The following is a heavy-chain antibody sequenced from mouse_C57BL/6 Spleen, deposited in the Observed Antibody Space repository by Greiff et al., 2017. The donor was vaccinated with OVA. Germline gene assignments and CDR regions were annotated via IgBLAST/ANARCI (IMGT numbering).Heavy chain of an antibody. Sequence: VKLQESDAELVKPRASVKISCKVSGYTFTDHTIHWMKQRPEQGLEWIGYIYPRDGSTTYNEKFKGKATLTADKSSSTAYMQLDSLTSEDSAVYFCARRVGYYFDDWGQGTTLTVSS. CDR1: GYTFTDHT. CDR3: ARRVGYYFDD. V-gene: IGHV1-78*01. CDR2: IYPRDGST. D-gene: IGHD1-1*02. J-gene: IGHJ2*01.